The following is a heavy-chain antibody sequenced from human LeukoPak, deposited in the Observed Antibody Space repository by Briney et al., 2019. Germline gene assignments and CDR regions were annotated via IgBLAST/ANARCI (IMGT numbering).Heavy chain of an antibody. Sequence: ASVKVSCKASGYTFTSYGISWVRQAPGQGLEWMGWISAYNGNTNYAQKLQGRVTMTTDTSTSTAYMELRSLRSDDTAVYYCARDLATNSWELLILLDAFDIWGQGTMVTVSS. V-gene: IGHV1-18*01. CDR3: ARDLATNSWELLILLDAFDI. D-gene: IGHD1-26*01. CDR1: GYTFTSYG. J-gene: IGHJ3*02. CDR2: ISAYNGNT.